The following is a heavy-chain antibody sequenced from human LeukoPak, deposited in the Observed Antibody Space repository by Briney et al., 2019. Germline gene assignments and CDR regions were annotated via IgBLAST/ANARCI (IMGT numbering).Heavy chain of an antibody. J-gene: IGHJ2*01. D-gene: IGHD6-19*01. Sequence: SETLSLTCTVSGGSIKSYYWSWIRQPPGKRLEWIGYIDNSGSANRNPSLKSRVSISVDTSKNHFSLKLSSLTAADTAVYYCARHWMAVAPYWYFDLWGRGTLVTVSS. CDR1: GGSIKSYY. V-gene: IGHV4-59*08. CDR3: ARHWMAVAPYWYFDL. CDR2: IDNSGSA.